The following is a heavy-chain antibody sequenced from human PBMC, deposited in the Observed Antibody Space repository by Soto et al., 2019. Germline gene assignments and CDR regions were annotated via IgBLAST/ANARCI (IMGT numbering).Heavy chain of an antibody. CDR2: ISYDGSNT. V-gene: IGHV3-30*18. J-gene: IGHJ4*02. Sequence: PGGSLRLSCVASGFTFRSYGMHWVRQAPGKGLEWVAIISYDGSNTYYADSVKGRFTISRDNSKNTLYLQMNSLRAEDTSVYYCAKEGGLSGSYYISSSYYFDYWGQGTLVTVSS. CDR1: GFTFRSYG. D-gene: IGHD1-26*01. CDR3: AKEGGLSGSYYISSSYYFDY.